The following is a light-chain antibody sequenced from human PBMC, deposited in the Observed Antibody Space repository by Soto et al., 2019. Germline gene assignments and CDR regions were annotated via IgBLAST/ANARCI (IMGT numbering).Light chain of an antibody. V-gene: IGKV1-9*01. J-gene: IGKJ5*01. CDR2: DAS. CDR1: QGISSY. CDR3: QQLDSYPIT. Sequence: DIQLTQSPSFLSASVGDRVTITCRASQGISSYLAWYHQKPGKAPKLRIYDASTLQSVVPSRFSGSGSGTEFALTISSLQPEDFATYYCQQLDSYPITFGQGTRLDIK.